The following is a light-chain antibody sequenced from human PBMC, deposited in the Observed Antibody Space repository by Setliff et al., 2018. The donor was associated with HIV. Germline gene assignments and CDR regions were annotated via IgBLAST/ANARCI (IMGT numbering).Light chain of an antibody. CDR3: QVWHSRSERYV. J-gene: IGLJ1*01. CDR1: NIGSKN. Sequence: SYELTQPPSVSVAPGKTARITCGGNNIGSKNVHWYQQKPGQAPVLVVYDDSDRPSGMPERFSGSNSGNTATLTISRVEAGDEADYYCQVWHSRSERYVFGSGTKV. V-gene: IGLV3-21*03. CDR2: DDS.